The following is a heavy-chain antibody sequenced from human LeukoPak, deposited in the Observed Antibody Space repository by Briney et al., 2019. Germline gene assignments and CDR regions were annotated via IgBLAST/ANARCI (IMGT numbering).Heavy chain of an antibody. Sequence: PGGSLRLSCAASGFTFSSYSMNWVRQAPGKGLEWVSYISSSSSTIYYADSVKGRFTISRDNAKNSLYLQMNSLRAEDTAVYYCAREGGGGAFDYWGQGTLVTVSS. CDR2: ISSSSSTI. J-gene: IGHJ4*02. CDR1: GFTFSSYS. V-gene: IGHV3-48*01. CDR3: AREGGGGAFDY. D-gene: IGHD3-16*01.